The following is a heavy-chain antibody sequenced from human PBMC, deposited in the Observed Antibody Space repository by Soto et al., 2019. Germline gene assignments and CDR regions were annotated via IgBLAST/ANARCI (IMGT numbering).Heavy chain of an antibody. CDR2: IRNKANSYAT. D-gene: IGHD2-15*01. CDR3: TSSTLTPFDY. V-gene: IGHV3-73*02. J-gene: IGHJ4*02. CDR1: GFTFSGSA. Sequence: EVQLVESGGGLVQPGGSLKLSCAASGFTFSGSAMHWVRQASGKGLEWVGRIRNKANSYATAYAASVKGRFTISRDDSKTTAYLQMNSLITEDTAVYYCTSSTLTPFDYWGQGTLVTVSS.